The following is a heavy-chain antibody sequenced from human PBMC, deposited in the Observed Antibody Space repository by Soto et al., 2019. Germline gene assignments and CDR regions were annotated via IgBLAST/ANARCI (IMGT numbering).Heavy chain of an antibody. CDR1: GYTFTSYA. D-gene: IGHD6-19*01. V-gene: IGHV1-3*01. CDR2: INAGNGNT. CDR3: ARDLGSSCWSYYFDY. J-gene: IGHJ4*02. Sequence: QVQLVQSGAEVKKPGASVKVSCKASGYTFTSYAMHWVRQAPGQRLEWMGWINAGNGNTKYSQKFQGRVTITRDTSASTAYMELSSLRSEDTAVYYCARDLGSSCWSYYFDYWGQGTLVTVSS.